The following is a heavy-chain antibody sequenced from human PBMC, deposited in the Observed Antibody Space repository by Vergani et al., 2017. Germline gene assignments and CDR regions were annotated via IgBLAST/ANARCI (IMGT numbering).Heavy chain of an antibody. Sequence: EVQLLESGGGLVQPGGSLRLSCAASGFTFSSYAMSWVRQAPGKGLEWVSAISGSGGSTYYADSVKGRFTISRDNSTNTLYLQMNSLRAEDTAVYYCAKDDDYGDHNNWFDPGGQGTLVTVSS. CDR1: GFTFSSYA. D-gene: IGHD4-17*01. CDR3: AKDDDYGDHNNWFDP. CDR2: ISGSGGST. V-gene: IGHV3-23*01. J-gene: IGHJ5*02.